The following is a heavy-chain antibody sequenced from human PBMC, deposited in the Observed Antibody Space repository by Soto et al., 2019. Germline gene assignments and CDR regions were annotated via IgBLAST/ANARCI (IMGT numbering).Heavy chain of an antibody. Sequence: GGSLKISCKGSGYSFTSYWISWGRQMPGKGLELRGMIDPSDSYTNYSPSFQGHVTISADKSISTSYLQWSSLKASDTAMYYCARLAPTGGGLSWGQGTLVTVSS. V-gene: IGHV5-10-1*01. J-gene: IGHJ4*02. CDR2: IDPSDSYT. CDR1: GYSFTSYW. D-gene: IGHD2-15*01. CDR3: ARLAPTGGGLS.